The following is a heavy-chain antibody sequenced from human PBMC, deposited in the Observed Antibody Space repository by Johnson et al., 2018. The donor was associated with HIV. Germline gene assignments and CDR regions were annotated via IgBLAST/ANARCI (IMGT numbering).Heavy chain of an antibody. CDR3: AKSTQASIFRESGPYGAFDI. Sequence: QVQLVESGGGAVQPGRSLRLSCAASGFTFSSYGMHWVRQAPGQGLEWVAVISYDGSNNYYSDSVKGRFTLSSDNSKKTLYVQMNSLIVEETAVYYCAKSTQASIFRESGPYGAFDIWGQGTMVTVSS. J-gene: IGHJ3*02. D-gene: IGHD3-3*02. CDR1: GFTFSSYG. V-gene: IGHV3-30*18. CDR2: ISYDGSNN.